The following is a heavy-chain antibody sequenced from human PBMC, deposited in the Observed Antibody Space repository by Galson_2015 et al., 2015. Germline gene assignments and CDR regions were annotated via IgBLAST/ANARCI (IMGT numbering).Heavy chain of an antibody. J-gene: IGHJ5*02. CDR1: GYTFTSYD. D-gene: IGHD4-17*01. Sequence: SVKVSCKASGYTFTSYDINWVRQATGQGLEWMGWMNPNSGNTGYAQKSQGRVTMTRNTSISTAYMELSSLRSEDTAVYYCVMIAPKGWVTTSGIYNWFDPWGQGTLVTVSS. CDR2: MNPNSGNT. CDR3: VMIAPKGWVTTSGIYNWFDP. V-gene: IGHV1-8*01.